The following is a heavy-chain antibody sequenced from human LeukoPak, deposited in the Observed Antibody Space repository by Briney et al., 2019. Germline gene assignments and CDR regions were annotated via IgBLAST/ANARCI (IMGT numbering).Heavy chain of an antibody. D-gene: IGHD5-24*01. CDR1: GFTFSSYS. V-gene: IGHV3-21*01. CDR3: ARFGHGYNLDY. J-gene: IGHJ4*02. CDR2: ISSSSSYI. Sequence: GGSLRLSCAASGFTFSSYSMNWVRQAPGKGLEWVSSISSSSSYIYYADSVKGRFTISRDNAKNSLYLQMNSLRAEDTAVYCCARFGHGYNLDYWGQGTLVTVSS.